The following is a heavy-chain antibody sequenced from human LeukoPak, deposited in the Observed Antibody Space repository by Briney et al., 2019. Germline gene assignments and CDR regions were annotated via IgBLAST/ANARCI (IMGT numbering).Heavy chain of an antibody. J-gene: IGHJ6*03. Sequence: ASVKVSCKASGYSFSGHYMHWVRQAPGQGPEWMGWISPNSGGTNYAQKFQGRVTMTGDTSISTAYMELSSLRSDDTAVYYCARDHSNDFWSGSGPLYYMDVWGKGTTVTVSS. CDR3: ARDHSNDFWSGSGPLYYMDV. D-gene: IGHD3-3*01. CDR1: GYSFSGHY. CDR2: ISPNSGGT. V-gene: IGHV1-2*02.